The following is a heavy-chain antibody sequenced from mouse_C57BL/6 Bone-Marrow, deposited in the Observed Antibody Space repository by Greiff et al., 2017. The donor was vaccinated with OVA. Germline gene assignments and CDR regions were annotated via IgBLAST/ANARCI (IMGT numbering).Heavy chain of an antibody. V-gene: IGHV1-64*01. CDR2: IHPNSGST. D-gene: IGHD1-1*01. CDR3: ARDRGSPYFDY. J-gene: IGHJ2*01. CDR1: GYTFTSYW. Sequence: QVQLQQPGAELVKPGASVKLSCKASGYTFTSYWMHWVKQRPGQGLEWIGMIHPNSGSTNYNEKFKSKATLTVDKSSSTAYMQLSSLTSEDSAVYYCARDRGSPYFDYWGQGTTLTVSS.